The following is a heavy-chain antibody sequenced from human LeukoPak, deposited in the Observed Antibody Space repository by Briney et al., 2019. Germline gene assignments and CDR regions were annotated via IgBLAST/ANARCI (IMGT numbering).Heavy chain of an antibody. CDR1: GFTFSSYE. J-gene: IGHJ3*02. V-gene: IGHV3-48*03. CDR2: ISSSGSTI. Sequence: GGSLRLSCAASGFTFSSYEMNWVRQAPGEGLEWVSYISSSGSTIYYADSVKGRFTISRDNAKNSLYLQMNSLRAEDTAVYYCARDCQEGKSDIWGQGTMVTVSS. CDR3: ARDCQEGKSDI.